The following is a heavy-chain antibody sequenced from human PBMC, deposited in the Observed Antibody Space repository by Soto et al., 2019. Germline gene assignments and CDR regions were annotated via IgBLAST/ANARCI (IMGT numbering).Heavy chain of an antibody. D-gene: IGHD6-6*01. J-gene: IGHJ4*02. CDR2: IKSDGSST. CDR3: ARDRPEILNPTDHPMFDY. V-gene: IGHV3-74*01. CDR1: GFTFSSHW. Sequence: EVQLVESGGGLVQPEGSLRLSCAASGFTFSSHWMHWVRQVPGKGLVWVSRIKSDGSSTAYADSVKGRFTISRDNAKNTLYLQMNSLRVEDSAVYYCARDRPEILNPTDHPMFDYWGQGTLVTVSS.